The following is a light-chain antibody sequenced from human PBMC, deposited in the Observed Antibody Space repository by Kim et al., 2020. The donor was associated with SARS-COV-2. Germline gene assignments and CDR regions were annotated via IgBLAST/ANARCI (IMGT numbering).Light chain of an antibody. J-gene: IGKJ1*01. CDR3: QQYHDWPPT. CDR2: RAS. CDR1: QSVCSG. Sequence: VSPGERATLSCRASQSVCSGLALYQQKRGQAPRLLFFRASTRATGGPARCSGSGSGTKFTLPISSLQSEDFAIYFCQQYHDWPPTFGQGTKVDIK. V-gene: IGKV3-15*01.